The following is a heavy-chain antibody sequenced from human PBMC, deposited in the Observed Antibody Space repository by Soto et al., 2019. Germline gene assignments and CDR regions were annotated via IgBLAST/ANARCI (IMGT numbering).Heavy chain of an antibody. Sequence: EVQLLESGGDLVQPGGSLILSCAASGFTFPTYAMTWVRRAPGKGLEWVSTITHSSDGSYYADSVMGRFTISRDNSKNSLYLQMSGLRAEDTAVYYCARGGPRDGYRDLDYWGQGTQVTVSS. J-gene: IGHJ4*02. CDR2: ITHSSDGS. V-gene: IGHV3-23*01. CDR1: GFTFPTYA. CDR3: ARGGPRDGYRDLDY. D-gene: IGHD5-18*01.